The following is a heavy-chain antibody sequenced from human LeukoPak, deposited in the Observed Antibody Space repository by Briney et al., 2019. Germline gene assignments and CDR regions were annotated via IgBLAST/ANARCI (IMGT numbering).Heavy chain of an antibody. CDR3: AKGATASNFDY. J-gene: IGHJ4*02. CDR2: ITGSGDTT. V-gene: IGHV3-23*01. Sequence: GGSLRLSCAASGFTFSSYAMSWVRQAPGKGLEWVSSITGSGDTTYNADSVKGRFTISRDTSRNTLYLQMNSLRADDTAVYYCAKGATASNFDYWGQGTLVTVSS. CDR1: GFTFSSYA.